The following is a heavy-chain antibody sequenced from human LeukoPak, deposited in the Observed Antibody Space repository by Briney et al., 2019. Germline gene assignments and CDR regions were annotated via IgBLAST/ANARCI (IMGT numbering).Heavy chain of an antibody. J-gene: IGHJ5*02. CDR1: GGSISSSSYY. CDR3: ARGLGGSSWYGSRFVWFDP. CDR2: INHSGST. Sequence: PSETLSLTCTVSGGSISSSSYYWGWIRQPPGKGLEWIGEINHSGSTNYNPSLKSRVTISVDTSKNQFSLKLSSVTAADTAVYYCARGLGGSSWYGSRFVWFDPWGQGTLVTVSS. V-gene: IGHV4-39*07. D-gene: IGHD6-13*01.